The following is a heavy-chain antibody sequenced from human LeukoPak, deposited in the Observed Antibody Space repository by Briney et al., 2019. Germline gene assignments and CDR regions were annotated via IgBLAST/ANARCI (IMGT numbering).Heavy chain of an antibody. V-gene: IGHV3-30*04. J-gene: IGHJ6*04. CDR2: ISYDGRVK. D-gene: IGHD3-10*02. Sequence: GSLRLSCAGSGFTFSNCAMHWVRQAPGKNVEWVAAISYDGRVKNYADSVKGRFTISRDNSKNTMYLQMNSLKPEDTAVYYCAELGITMIGGVWGKGTTVTISS. CDR1: GFTFSNCA. CDR3: AELGITMIGGV.